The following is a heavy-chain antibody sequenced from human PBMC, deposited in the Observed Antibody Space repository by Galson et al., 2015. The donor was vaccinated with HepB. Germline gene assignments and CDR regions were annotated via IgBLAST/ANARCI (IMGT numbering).Heavy chain of an antibody. D-gene: IGHD4-11*01. V-gene: IGHV3-23*01. CDR2: ISVSGGRI. CDR1: GFTFRNYA. J-gene: IGHJ6*02. Sequence: SLRLSCAASGFTFRNYAMSWVRQAPGKGLEWVSIISVSGGRIDYADSVRGRFTISRDNSKNTLYVQMTSLRAEDTAVYYCAKDQDYSKGEEGYNYYGMDVWGQGTTVPVS. CDR3: AKDQDYSKGEEGYNYYGMDV.